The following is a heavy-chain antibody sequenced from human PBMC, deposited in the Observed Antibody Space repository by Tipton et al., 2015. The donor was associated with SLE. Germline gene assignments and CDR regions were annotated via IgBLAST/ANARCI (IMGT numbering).Heavy chain of an antibody. CDR1: GFTFSSYA. D-gene: IGHD2-2*01. CDR3: AKGYCSSTSCSYVDY. CDR2: ISSNGGST. V-gene: IGHV3-64D*06. J-gene: IGHJ4*02. Sequence: SLRLSCSASGFTFSSYAMHWVRQAPGKGLEYVSAISSNGGSTYYADSVKGRFTISRDNSKNTLYLQMSSLRAEDTAVYYCAKGYCSSTSCSYVDYWGQGTLVTVSS.